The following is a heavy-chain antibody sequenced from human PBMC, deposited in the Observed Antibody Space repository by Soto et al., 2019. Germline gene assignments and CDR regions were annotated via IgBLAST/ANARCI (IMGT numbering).Heavy chain of an antibody. J-gene: IGHJ3*02. Sequence: GGSLRLSCASSGFTFSSYTMHWVRQAPGKGLEWVAVISYDGGSNKYYADSVKGRFTISRDNSKKTLFLQMNSLRPEDTAVYFCAREAKDVDAFDIWGQGTMVTVSS. CDR3: AREAKDVDAFDI. V-gene: IGHV3-30-3*01. CDR1: GFTFSSYT. CDR2: ISYDGGSNK.